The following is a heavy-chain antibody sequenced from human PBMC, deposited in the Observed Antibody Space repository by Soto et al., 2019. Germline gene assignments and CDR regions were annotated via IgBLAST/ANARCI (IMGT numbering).Heavy chain of an antibody. CDR3: ARDRRETRHFDWFGPSYYYYCGMDV. V-gene: IGHV3-30-3*01. J-gene: IGHJ6*02. Sequence: GGSLRLSCAASGFTFSSYAMHWVRQAPGKGLEWVAVISYDGSNKYYADSVKGRFTISRDNSKNTLYLQMNSLRAEDTAVYYCARDRRETRHFDWFGPSYYYYCGMDVWGQGTTVTVSS. D-gene: IGHD3-9*01. CDR1: GFTFSSYA. CDR2: ISYDGSNK.